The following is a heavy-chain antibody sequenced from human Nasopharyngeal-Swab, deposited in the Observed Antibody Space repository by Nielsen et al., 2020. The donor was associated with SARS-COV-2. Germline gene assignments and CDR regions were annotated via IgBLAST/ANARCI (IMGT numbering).Heavy chain of an antibody. CDR3: ARDQWLVHYFDY. J-gene: IGHJ4*02. CDR1: GYTFINYG. V-gene: IGHV1-18*01. D-gene: IGHD6-19*01. CDR2: ISANNGNT. Sequence: VKVSCKASGYTFINYGLSWVRQAPGQGLEWVGWISANNGNTNYAQKFRGRVTMTTDTSTSTAYMELRSLRSDDTAIYYCARDQWLVHYFDYWGQGTLVTVSS.